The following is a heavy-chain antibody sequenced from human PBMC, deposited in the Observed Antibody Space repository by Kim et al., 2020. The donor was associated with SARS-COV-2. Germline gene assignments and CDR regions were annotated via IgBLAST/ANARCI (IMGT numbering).Heavy chain of an antibody. V-gene: IGHV1-2*02. J-gene: IGHJ4*02. Sequence: ASVKVSCKGSGYTFTGYYIHWVRQAPGQGLEWMGWISPTSGGTKYAQKFQDRVTMTRDTSISTAYTELSGLRSDDSSVSYCARGTAIKKGCFDYWGQGTLVTVSS. CDR2: ISPTSGGT. CDR1: GYTFTGYY. D-gene: IGHD5-18*01. CDR3: ARGTAIKKGCFDY.